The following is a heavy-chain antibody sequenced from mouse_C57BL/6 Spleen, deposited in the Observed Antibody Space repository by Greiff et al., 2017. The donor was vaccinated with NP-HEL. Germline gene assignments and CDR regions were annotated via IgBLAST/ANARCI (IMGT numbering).Heavy chain of an antibody. CDR1: GYTFTSYW. CDR3: ARRVERETAQANYFEY. D-gene: IGHD3-2*02. J-gene: IGHJ2*01. Sequence: QVQLQQPGAELVMPGASVKLSCKASGYTFTSYWMHWVKQRPGQGLEWIGEIDPSDSYTNYNQKFKGKSTLTVDKSTSTAYMQLSSLTSEDSAVYYYARRVERETAQANYFEYWGQGTTLTVSS. V-gene: IGHV1-69*01. CDR2: IDPSDSYT.